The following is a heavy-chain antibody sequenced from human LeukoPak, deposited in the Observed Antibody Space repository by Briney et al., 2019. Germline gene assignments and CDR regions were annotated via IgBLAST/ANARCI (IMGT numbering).Heavy chain of an antibody. V-gene: IGHV4-34*01. J-gene: IGHJ4*02. CDR2: INHSGST. CDR1: GGSFSGYY. D-gene: IGHD5-12*01. Sequence: SETLSLTCAVYGGSFSGYYWSWIRQPPGKGLEWIGEINHSGSTNYNPSLKSRVTMSVDTSKNQFSLKLTSVIAADTAVYYCARGPYSGYTLRPLDYWGQGTLVTVSS. CDR3: ARGPYSGYTLRPLDY.